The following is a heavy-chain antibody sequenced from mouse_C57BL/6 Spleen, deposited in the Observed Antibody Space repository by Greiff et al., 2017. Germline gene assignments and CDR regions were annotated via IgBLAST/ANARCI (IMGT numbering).Heavy chain of an antibody. CDR1: GYTFTSYG. J-gene: IGHJ2*01. CDR3: ARDDLFDY. Sequence: EVQLQQSGAELVRPGSSVKMSCKTSGYTFTSYGINWVKQRPGQGLEWIGYICIGNGYTEYNEKFKGKATLTSDTSSSTAYMQLSSLTSEDSAIYFCARDDLFDYWGQGTTLTVSS. CDR2: ICIGNGYT. V-gene: IGHV1-58*01.